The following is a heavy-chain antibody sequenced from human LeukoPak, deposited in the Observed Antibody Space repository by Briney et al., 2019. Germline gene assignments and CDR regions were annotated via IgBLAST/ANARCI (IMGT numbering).Heavy chain of an antibody. Sequence: PSETLSLTCTVSGGSISSSSYYWGWIRQPPGKGLEWIGSIYYSGSTYYNPSLKSRVTISVDTSKNQFSLKLSSVTAADTAVYYCARHSRQWLVLGGYFDYWGQGTLVTVSS. CDR1: GGSISSSSYY. D-gene: IGHD6-19*01. CDR2: IYYSGST. J-gene: IGHJ4*02. V-gene: IGHV4-39*01. CDR3: ARHSRQWLVLGGYFDY.